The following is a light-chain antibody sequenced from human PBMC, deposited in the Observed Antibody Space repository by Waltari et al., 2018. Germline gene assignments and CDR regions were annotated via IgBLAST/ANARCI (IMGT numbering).Light chain of an antibody. CDR3: QQSYTPPYT. CDR2: GAS. CDR1: QSISSY. V-gene: IGKV1-39*01. Sequence: DIQMTQSPSSLSASVGDRVTITCRASQSISSYLDWYHQKPGRAPNLLIYGASSLQSGVPSRFSGDGSGTEFTLTISSLQPEDFGTYYCQQSYTPPYTFGQGTKLEIK. J-gene: IGKJ2*01.